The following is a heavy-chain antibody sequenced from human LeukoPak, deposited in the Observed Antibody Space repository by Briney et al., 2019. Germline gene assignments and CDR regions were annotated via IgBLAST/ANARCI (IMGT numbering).Heavy chain of an antibody. D-gene: IGHD5-18*01. CDR2: ISADAVDT. J-gene: IGHJ4*02. V-gene: IGHV3-23*01. CDR3: ARDHNYGSDY. CDR1: GFTFSNHA. Sequence: GGSLRLSCVASGFTFSNHAMTWVRQAPGKGLEWVSAISADAVDTFYAPSVKGRFTISRDNSKNTLYLQMNSLRVEDTAVYYCARDHNYGSDYWGQGTLVTVSS.